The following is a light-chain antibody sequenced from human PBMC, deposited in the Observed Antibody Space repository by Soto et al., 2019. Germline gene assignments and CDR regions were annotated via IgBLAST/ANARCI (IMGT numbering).Light chain of an antibody. J-gene: IGKJ1*01. V-gene: IGKV3-20*01. CDR1: HSVGSSH. CDR3: QQYVGWT. Sequence: EIVLTQSPGTLSLSPGERATLSCRASHSVGSSHLAWYQQKPGQAPRLLIYGASSRATGVPDRFSGSGSGTDFTLTISRLEPEDHAVYYCQQYVGWTFGQGTKVEIK. CDR2: GAS.